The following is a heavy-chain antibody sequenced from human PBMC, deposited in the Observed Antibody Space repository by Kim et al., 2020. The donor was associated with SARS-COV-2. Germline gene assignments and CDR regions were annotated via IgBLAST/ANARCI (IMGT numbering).Heavy chain of an antibody. V-gene: IGHV7-4-1*02. D-gene: IGHD1-1*01. CDR2: INTKTGNP. Sequence: ASVKVSCKASGYTFRTYDMDWVRQAPGQGLEWMGWINTKTGNPTYAQGFTGRFVLSLDTSVSTTYLQISSLKAEDTAVYYWARHSRQTGSSLPFSYWGQGTLVTVSS. CDR3: ARHSRQTGSSLPFSY. J-gene: IGHJ4*02. CDR1: GYTFRTYD.